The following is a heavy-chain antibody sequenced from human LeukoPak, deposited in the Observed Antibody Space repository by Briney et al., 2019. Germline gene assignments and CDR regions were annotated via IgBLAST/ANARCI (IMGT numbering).Heavy chain of an antibody. CDR3: ARAEGYCSRTSCYEPFDY. V-gene: IGHV1-2*06. Sequence: ASVKVSCKASGYTFTGYYMHWVRQAPGQGLEWMGRINPNSGGTNYAQKFQGRVTMTRDTSISTAYMELSRLRSDDTAVYYCARAEGYCSRTSCYEPFDYWGQGTLVTVSS. CDR1: GYTFTGYY. D-gene: IGHD2-2*01. CDR2: INPNSGGT. J-gene: IGHJ4*02.